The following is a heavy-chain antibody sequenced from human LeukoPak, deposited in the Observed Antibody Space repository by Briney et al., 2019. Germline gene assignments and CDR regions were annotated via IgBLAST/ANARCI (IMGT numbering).Heavy chain of an antibody. Sequence: GASVKVSCKASGGTFSSYAISWVRQAPGQGLEWMGGIIPIFGTANYAQKFQGRVTITADKSTSTAYMELSSLRSEDTAVYYCARGSIYCSSTSCYSNYYYYYMDVWGKGTTVTVSS. V-gene: IGHV1-69*06. J-gene: IGHJ6*03. CDR2: IIPIFGTA. CDR1: GGTFSSYA. D-gene: IGHD2-2*01. CDR3: ARGSIYCSSTSCYSNYYYYYMDV.